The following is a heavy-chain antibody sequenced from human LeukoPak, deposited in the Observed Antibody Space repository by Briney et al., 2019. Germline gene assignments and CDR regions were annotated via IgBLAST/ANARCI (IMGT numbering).Heavy chain of an antibody. V-gene: IGHV1-18*01. CDR2: ISAYNGNT. D-gene: IGHD2-15*01. J-gene: IGHJ4*02. CDR3: ARKYCSGGSCYLDY. Sequence: GASVKVSCKASGYTFTSYGISWVRQAPGQGLEWMGWISAYNGNTNYAQKLQGRVTMTTDTSTSAAYMELRSLRSDDTAVYYCARKYCSGGSCYLDYWGQGTLVTVSS. CDR1: GYTFTSYG.